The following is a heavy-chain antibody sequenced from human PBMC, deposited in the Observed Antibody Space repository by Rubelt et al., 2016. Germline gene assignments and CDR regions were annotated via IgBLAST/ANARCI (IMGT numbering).Heavy chain of an antibody. CDR1: GYTFTGYY. D-gene: IGHD5-12*01. Sequence: QVQLVQSGAEVKKPGASVKVSCKASGYTFTGYYMHWVRQAPGQGLEWMGWINPNSGGTNYAQMFQGRVTRTRETSVSTAYMERSRLTSDDTAVYYCARGNSGYDYGLDYWGQGTLVTVSS. J-gene: IGHJ4*02. CDR3: ARGNSGYDYGLDY. V-gene: IGHV1-2*02. CDR2: INPNSGGT.